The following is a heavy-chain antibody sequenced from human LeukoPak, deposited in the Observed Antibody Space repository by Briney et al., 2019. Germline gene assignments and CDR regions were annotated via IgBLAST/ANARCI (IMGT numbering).Heavy chain of an antibody. CDR1: GGSISSYY. V-gene: IGHV4-59*01. D-gene: IGHD2-15*01. CDR2: IYYSGST. J-gene: IGHJ5*02. CDR3: ARSVVAATLYWFDP. Sequence: SETLSLTCTVSGGSISSYYWSWLRQPPGKGLEWIGYIYYSGSTNYNPSLKSRVTISVDTSKNQFSLKLSSVTAADTAVYYCARSVVAATLYWFDPWGQGTLVTVSS.